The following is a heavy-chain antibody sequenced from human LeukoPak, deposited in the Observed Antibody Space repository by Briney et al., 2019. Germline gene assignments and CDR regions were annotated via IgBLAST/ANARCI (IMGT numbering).Heavy chain of an antibody. CDR1: GGSINSYY. CDR2: IYYSGST. D-gene: IGHD3-9*01. J-gene: IGHJ4*02. Sequence: SETLSLTCTVSGGSINSYYWSWIRQPPGKGLEWIGYIYYSGSTNYNPSLKSRVTISVDTSKNQFSLKLSSVTAADTAVYYCARGAWDDTLTPFDYWGQGTLVTVSS. V-gene: IGHV4-59*01. CDR3: ARGAWDDTLTPFDY.